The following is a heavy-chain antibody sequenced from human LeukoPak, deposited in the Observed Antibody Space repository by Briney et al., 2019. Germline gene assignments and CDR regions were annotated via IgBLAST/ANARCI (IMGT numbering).Heavy chain of an antibody. D-gene: IGHD6-13*01. J-gene: IGHJ4*02. CDR2: IYSSGNT. V-gene: IGHV3-66*01. Sequence: GGSLRLSCAASGFTFSSYSMNWVRQAPGKGLEWVSVIYSSGNTHYADSVKGRFTISRDNSKNTLYLQMNSLRAEDTAVYYCARGIAAAGIVGVFDCWGQGTLVTVSS. CDR3: ARGIAAAGIVGVFDC. CDR1: GFTFSSYS.